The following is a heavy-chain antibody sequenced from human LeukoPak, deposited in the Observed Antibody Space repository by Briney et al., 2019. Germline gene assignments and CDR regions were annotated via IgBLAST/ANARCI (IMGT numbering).Heavy chain of an antibody. V-gene: IGHV4-61*02. CDR1: GGSISSGSYF. Sequence: SQTLSLTCTVSGGSISSGSYFWNWIRQPAGKGLEWIGRIYTSGSTEYNPSLKSRVTISLDTSKNQFSLKLSSVTAADTAVYYCARGGYYDSSGSRDAFDIWGQGTMVTVSS. CDR2: IYTSGST. J-gene: IGHJ3*02. D-gene: IGHD3-22*01. CDR3: ARGGYYDSSGSRDAFDI.